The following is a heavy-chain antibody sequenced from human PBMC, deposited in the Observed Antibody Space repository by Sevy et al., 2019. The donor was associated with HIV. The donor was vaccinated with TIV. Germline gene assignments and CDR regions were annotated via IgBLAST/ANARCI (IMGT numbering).Heavy chain of an antibody. Sequence: GGSLRLSCAASGFTVSNNYMSWVRQAPGKGLQWVSVIYSGDSTYSADSVKGRFTISRDNSKNTLYLQMNSLRAEDTAVYYCARLSVYYYDSSGYYTTGNAFDIWGQGTMVTVSS. CDR2: IYSGDST. CDR1: GFTVSNNY. V-gene: IGHV3-53*01. CDR3: ARLSVYYYDSSGYYTTGNAFDI. J-gene: IGHJ3*02. D-gene: IGHD3-22*01.